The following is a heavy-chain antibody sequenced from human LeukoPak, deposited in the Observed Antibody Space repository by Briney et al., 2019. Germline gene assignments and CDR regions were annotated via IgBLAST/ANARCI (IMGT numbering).Heavy chain of an antibody. CDR2: IYYSGST. J-gene: IGHJ6*03. D-gene: IGHD3-3*01. CDR1: GGSISSYY. Sequence: PSETLSLTCTVSGGSISSYYWSWIRQPPGKGLEWIGYIYYSGSTNYNPSLKSRVTISVDTSKNQFSLKLSSVTAADTAVYYCASVTDYDFWSGQRDYYYMDVWGKGTTVTVSS. CDR3: ASVTDYDFWSGQRDYYYMDV. V-gene: IGHV4-59*01.